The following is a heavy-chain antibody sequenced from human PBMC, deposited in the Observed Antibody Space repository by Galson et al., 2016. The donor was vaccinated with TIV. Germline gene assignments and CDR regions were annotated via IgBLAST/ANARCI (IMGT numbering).Heavy chain of an antibody. Sequence: SVKVSCMASGYTFTTYAIHWVRQAPGHGLEWMGWINAGNGDTKYSQKFQGRVTISRDTSASTAYMELSSLTSEDTAMYYCARGATSDWPFDYWGQATLVTVSS. V-gene: IGHV1-3*01. J-gene: IGHJ4*02. CDR3: ARGATSDWPFDY. CDR1: GYTFTTYA. D-gene: IGHD6-19*01. CDR2: INAGNGDT.